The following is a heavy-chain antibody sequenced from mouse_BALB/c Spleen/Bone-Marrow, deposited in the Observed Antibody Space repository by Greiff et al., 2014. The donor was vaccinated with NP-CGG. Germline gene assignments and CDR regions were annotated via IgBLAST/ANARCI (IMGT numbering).Heavy chain of an antibody. D-gene: IGHD2-13*01. CDR3: GRRAYYGDSYFDY. V-gene: IGHV1S29*02. Sequence: EVQLQQSGPELVKPGASVRISCKASGYTFTDYNMHWVKQSHGKSLEWIGYIYPYXGGXXXXQKXXXXAXXTXDNSSSTAYMDLRSLTSEDSAVYYCGRRAYYGDSYFDYWGQGTTLTVSS. CDR1: GYTFTDYN. CDR2: IYPYXGGX. J-gene: IGHJ2*01.